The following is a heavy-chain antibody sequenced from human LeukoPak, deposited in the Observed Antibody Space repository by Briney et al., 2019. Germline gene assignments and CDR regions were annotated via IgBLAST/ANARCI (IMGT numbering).Heavy chain of an antibody. J-gene: IGHJ4*02. CDR1: GGTFSSYA. D-gene: IGHD2-2*01. Sequence: GASVKVSCKASGGTFSSYAISWVRQAPGQGLEWMGGIIPIFGTANYAQKFQGRVTITTDESTSTAYMELSSLRSEDTAVYYCASYWGVRYCSSTSCYSCVYWGQGTLVTVSS. CDR2: IIPIFGTA. V-gene: IGHV1-69*05. CDR3: ASYWGVRYCSSTSCYSCVY.